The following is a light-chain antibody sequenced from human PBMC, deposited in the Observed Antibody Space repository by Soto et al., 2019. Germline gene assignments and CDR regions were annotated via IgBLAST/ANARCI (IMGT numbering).Light chain of an antibody. V-gene: IGKV1-39*01. CDR2: AAS. J-gene: IGKJ4*01. Sequence: DLLMTQSPSSGSASVGERVTITFRAMQSISSYFNSYQQTTRKAPKLLIYAASSLQRGVPSRFSGSGSGTGFTLTISSLQPEDFATYYCQKSYSTPLNFGGGTKVDIK. CDR3: QKSYSTPLN. CDR1: QSISSY.